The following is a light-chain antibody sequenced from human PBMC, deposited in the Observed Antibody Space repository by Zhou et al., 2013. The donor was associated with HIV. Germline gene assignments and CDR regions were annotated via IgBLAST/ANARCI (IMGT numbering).Light chain of an antibody. Sequence: SHELTQPPSVSVSPGQAASITCSGDKLGDKYACWYQQKPGQSPVLVIYQDSKRPSGIPERFFGSKSGNTATLTISGTQAMDESDYYCQAWDSSTVVFGGGTKLTVL. V-gene: IGLV3-1*01. CDR3: QAWDSSTVV. CDR2: QDS. J-gene: IGLJ2*01. CDR1: KLGDKY.